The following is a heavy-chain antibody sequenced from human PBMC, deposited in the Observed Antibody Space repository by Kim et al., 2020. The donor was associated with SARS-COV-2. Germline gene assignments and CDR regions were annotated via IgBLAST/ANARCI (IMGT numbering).Heavy chain of an antibody. CDR2: ISWNSGSI. V-gene: IGHV3-9*01. Sequence: GGSLRLSCAASGFTFDDYAMHWVRQAPGKGLEWVSGISWNSGSIGYADSVKGRFTISRDNAKNSLYLQMNSLRAEDTALYYCAKEGSWRYYYYGMDVWGQGTTVTVSS. CDR3: AKEGSWRYYYYGMDV. CDR1: GFTFDDYA. D-gene: IGHD6-13*01. J-gene: IGHJ6*02.